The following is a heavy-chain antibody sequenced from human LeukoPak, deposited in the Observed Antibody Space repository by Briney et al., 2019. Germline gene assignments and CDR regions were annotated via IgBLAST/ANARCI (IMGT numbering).Heavy chain of an antibody. Sequence: PSETLSLTCAVYGGSFSGYYWSWIRQPPGKGLEWIGEINHSGSTNYNPCLTSRVTISVDPSKNQFSLKLSSVTAADTAVYYCARGTIRFARSGFGYWGQGTLVTVSS. V-gene: IGHV4-34*01. CDR1: GGSFSGYY. J-gene: IGHJ4*02. D-gene: IGHD3-10*01. CDR2: INHSGST. CDR3: ARGTIRFARSGFGY.